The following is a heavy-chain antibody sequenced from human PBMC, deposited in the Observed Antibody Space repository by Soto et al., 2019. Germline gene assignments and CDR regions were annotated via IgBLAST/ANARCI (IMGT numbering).Heavy chain of an antibody. J-gene: IGHJ4*02. CDR2: IVPMFGSA. CDR1: GGTFSSHI. CDR3: ARDFGVAMLAY. D-gene: IGHD3-3*01. V-gene: IGHV1-69*13. Sequence: GASVKVSCKVSGGTFSSHIISWVRQAPGQGLEWMGEIVPMFGSANYAQKFQGRVTIIADESTSTTYMELSSLRSEDTAVYYCARDFGVAMLAYWGQGTLVTVSS.